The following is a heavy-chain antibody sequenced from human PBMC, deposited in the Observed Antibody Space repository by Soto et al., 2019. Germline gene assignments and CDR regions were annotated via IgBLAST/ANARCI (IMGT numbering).Heavy chain of an antibody. J-gene: IGHJ6*02. V-gene: IGHV4-59*01. CDR1: GGSISSYY. D-gene: IGHD3-22*01. CDR3: ARRVGGYYLL. CDR2: IYYSGST. Sequence: PSETLSLTCTVSGGSISSYYWSWIRQPPGKGLEWIGYIYYSGSTNYNPSLKSRVTISVDTSKNQFSLKLSSVTAADTAVYYCARRVGGYYLLWGQGTTVTVSS.